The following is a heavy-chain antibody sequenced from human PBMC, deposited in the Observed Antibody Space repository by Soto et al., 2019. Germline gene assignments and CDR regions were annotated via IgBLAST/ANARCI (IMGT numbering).Heavy chain of an antibody. CDR1: GYTFTSYD. J-gene: IGHJ6*02. V-gene: IGHV1-8*01. Sequence: ASVKVACKASGYTFTSYDINWVLQATGQGLEWMGWMNPNSGNTGYAQKFQGRVTMTRNTSISTAYMELSSLRSEDTAVYYCARGPDSYYDFWSGPNIAQSYYYYGMDVWGQGTTVTVSS. CDR2: MNPNSGNT. D-gene: IGHD3-3*01. CDR3: ARGPDSYYDFWSGPNIAQSYYYYGMDV.